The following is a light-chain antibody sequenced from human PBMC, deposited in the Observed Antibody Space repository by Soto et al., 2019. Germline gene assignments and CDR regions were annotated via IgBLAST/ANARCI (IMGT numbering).Light chain of an antibody. CDR1: SSDVGSYNL. Sequence: QSVLTQPPSASVSPGQSVAISCTGTSSDVGSYNLVSWYQQHPGKAPKLMIYEGSKRPSGVSNRFSGSKSGNTASLTISGLQAEDEADYYCCSYAGSSTFYVFGTGTKVTVL. V-gene: IGLV2-23*01. CDR3: CSYAGSSTFYV. CDR2: EGS. J-gene: IGLJ1*01.